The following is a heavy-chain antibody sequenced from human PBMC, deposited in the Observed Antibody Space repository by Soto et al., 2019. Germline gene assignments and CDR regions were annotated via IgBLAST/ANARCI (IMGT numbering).Heavy chain of an antibody. CDR3: AREWSTSGDFDY. Sequence: QVQLVESGGGVVQPGRSLRLSCAASGFTFSRNSIQWVRQAPGKGLEWVAVISYDGSIKYYADSVKGRFTISRDNSKNTAYLQMNSLRAEDTAVFYCAREWSTSGDFDYWGQGTLVIVSS. J-gene: IGHJ4*02. CDR1: GFTFSRNS. V-gene: IGHV3-30-3*01. D-gene: IGHD3-10*01. CDR2: ISYDGSIK.